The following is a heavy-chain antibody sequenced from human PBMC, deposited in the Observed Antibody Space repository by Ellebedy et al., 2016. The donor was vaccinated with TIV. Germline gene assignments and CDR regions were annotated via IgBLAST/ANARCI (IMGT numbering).Heavy chain of an antibody. Sequence: PGGSLRLSCAASGFTFSNYAMSWVRQAPGKGLEWVSGISGSGGSTYFAASVKGRFTISRDNSKNTLYLQMNSLRAEDTAVYYCAMADNDYDSSHYFHYWGQGTLVTVSS. D-gene: IGHD3-22*01. CDR1: GFTFSNYA. CDR2: ISGSGGST. J-gene: IGHJ4*02. CDR3: AMADNDYDSSHYFHY. V-gene: IGHV3-23*01.